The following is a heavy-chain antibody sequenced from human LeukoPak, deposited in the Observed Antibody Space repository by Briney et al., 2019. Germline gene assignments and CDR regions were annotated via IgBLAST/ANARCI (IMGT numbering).Heavy chain of an antibody. J-gene: IGHJ2*01. CDR3: VRLSLDTAKPNWYFDL. CDR1: VGSMSRYY. Sequence: SETLSLTRTLSVGSMSRYYGSCIREPPGTGLEGIGYIYESVTNNYNPSLNSRVSISVDTSKNHFSLKLSSVTAADTAVYYCVRLSLDTAKPNWYFDLWGRGTLVTVSS. D-gene: IGHD5-18*01. CDR2: IYESVTN. V-gene: IGHV4-59*08.